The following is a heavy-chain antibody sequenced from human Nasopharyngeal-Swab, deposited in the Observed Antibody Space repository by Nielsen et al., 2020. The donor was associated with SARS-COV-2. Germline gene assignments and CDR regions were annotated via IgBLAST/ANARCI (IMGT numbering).Heavy chain of an antibody. J-gene: IGHJ6*04. Sequence: GESLKISCAASGFTFSSYGMNWVRQAPGKGLEWVSSISSSSSYIYYADSVKGRFTISRDNAKNSLYLQMNSPRAEDTAVYYCARPYDSSGYYSPGYMDVWGKGTTVTVSS. CDR2: ISSSSSYI. V-gene: IGHV3-21*01. D-gene: IGHD3-22*01. CDR1: GFTFSSYG. CDR3: ARPYDSSGYYSPGYMDV.